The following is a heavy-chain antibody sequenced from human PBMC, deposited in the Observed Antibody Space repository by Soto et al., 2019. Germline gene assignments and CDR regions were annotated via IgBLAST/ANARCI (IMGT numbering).Heavy chain of an antibody. CDR3: ARGRNGDYPNWHFDL. CDR2: INSDGTRT. D-gene: IGHD4-17*01. V-gene: IGHV3-74*01. J-gene: IGHJ2*01. CDR1: GFTLTSYW. Sequence: PGGSLRLSCAASGFTLTSYWMHWVRQAPGKGLLWVSRINSDGTRTNYADSVKGRFTISRDNAKNTLYLQMDSLRADDTAVYYCARGRNGDYPNWHFDLWGRGTLVTVSS.